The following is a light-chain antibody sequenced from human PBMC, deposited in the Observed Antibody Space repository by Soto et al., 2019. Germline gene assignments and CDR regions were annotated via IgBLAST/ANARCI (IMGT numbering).Light chain of an antibody. J-gene: IGKJ3*01. V-gene: IGKV1-39*01. CDR1: QSISSY. CDR3: QQSYRTLS. Sequence: DIQMTQSPSSLSASVGDRVTITCRASQSISSYLKWYQQKPGKAPKLLIYAASSLQTGVPSRFNVSGSVTDFTLTISSLHPEYFATYYCQQSYRTLSFGGGIKVDIK. CDR2: AAS.